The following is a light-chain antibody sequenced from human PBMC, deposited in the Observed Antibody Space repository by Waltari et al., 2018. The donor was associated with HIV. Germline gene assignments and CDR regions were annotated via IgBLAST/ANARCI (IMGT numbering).Light chain of an antibody. CDR2: GAS. CDR1: QSLTAN. J-gene: IGKJ2*01. CDR3: QQNIHWPPYT. Sequence: LTQPPATLSVSPGERVTLPCRASQSLTANLAWYQQRPGQAPRLLIYGASSRATDIPARFTGSGSGTDYTLTISSVQSEDSAVYYCQQNIHWPPYTFGQGTKL. V-gene: IGKV3-15*01.